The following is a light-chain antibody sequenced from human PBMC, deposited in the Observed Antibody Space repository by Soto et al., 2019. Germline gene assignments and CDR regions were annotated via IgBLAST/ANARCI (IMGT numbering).Light chain of an antibody. J-gene: IGKJ1*01. CDR1: QGIRND. Sequence: AIQITQSPSALSASVGDRVTITCRASQGIRNDLGWYQQKPGKAPKLLMYSASTLQSGVPSRFSGNGSGTDFILTISSLQAEDFATYYCLQDYNYPWTFGQGTKWIS. CDR2: SAS. CDR3: LQDYNYPWT. V-gene: IGKV1-6*01.